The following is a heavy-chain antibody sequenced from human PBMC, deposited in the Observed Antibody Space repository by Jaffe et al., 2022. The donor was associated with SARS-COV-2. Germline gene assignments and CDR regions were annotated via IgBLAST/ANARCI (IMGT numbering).Heavy chain of an antibody. D-gene: IGHD3-16*01. J-gene: IGHJ6*02. Sequence: QVQLVESGGGVVQPGRSLRLSCAASGFTFSAYAMHWVRQAPGKGLEWVAVISYDGSNIYYADSVKGRFTISRDNSKHTLYLQMNSLRPEDTAVYYCARDLGGATTDYYYGMDVWGQGTTVTVSS. CDR3: ARDLGGATTDYYYGMDV. CDR2: ISYDGSNI. CDR1: GFTFSAYA. V-gene: IGHV3-30-3*01.